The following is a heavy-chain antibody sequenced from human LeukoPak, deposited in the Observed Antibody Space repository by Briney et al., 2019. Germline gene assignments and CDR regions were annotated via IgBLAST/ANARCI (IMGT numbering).Heavy chain of an antibody. J-gene: IGHJ4*02. CDR2: IYYSGST. V-gene: IGHV4-39*01. CDR3: ASKTTKSSGSYYTVDY. CDR1: GGSISSSSYY. D-gene: IGHD1-26*01. Sequence: SETLSLTCTVSGGSISSSSYYWGWIRQPPGKGLEWIGSIYYSGSTYYNPSLKSRVTISVDTSKNQLSLKLSSVTAADTAVYYCASKTTKSSGSYYTVDYWGQGTLVTVSS.